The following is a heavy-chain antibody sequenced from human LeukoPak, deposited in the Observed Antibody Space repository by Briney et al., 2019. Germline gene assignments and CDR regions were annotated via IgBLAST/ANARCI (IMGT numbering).Heavy chain of an antibody. Sequence: SETLSLTCTVSGGSISSSSYYWGWIRQPPGKGLEWIGSIYYSGSTYYNPSLKSRVTISVDTSKNQFSLKLSSVTAADTAVYYCARNRGYCSSTSCYHNWFDPWGQGTLVTVSS. V-gene: IGHV4-39*01. J-gene: IGHJ5*02. CDR3: ARNRGYCSSTSCYHNWFDP. CDR1: GGSISSSSYY. CDR2: IYYSGST. D-gene: IGHD2-2*01.